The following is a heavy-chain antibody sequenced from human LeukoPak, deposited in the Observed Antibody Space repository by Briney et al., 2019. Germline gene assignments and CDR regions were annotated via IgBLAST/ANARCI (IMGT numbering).Heavy chain of an antibody. CDR1: GYTFTGYY. Sequence: ASVEVSCKASGYTFTGYYMHWVRQAPGQGLEWMGWINPNSGGTNYAQKFQGRVTMTRDTSISTAYMELSRLRSDDTAVYYCARDGRIVGATGSYYYYYMDVWGKGTTVTVSS. CDR2: INPNSGGT. D-gene: IGHD1-26*01. V-gene: IGHV1-2*02. J-gene: IGHJ6*03. CDR3: ARDGRIVGATGSYYYYYMDV.